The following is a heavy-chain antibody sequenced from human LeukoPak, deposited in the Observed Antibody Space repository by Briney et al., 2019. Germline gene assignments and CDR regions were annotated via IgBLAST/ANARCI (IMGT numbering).Heavy chain of an antibody. V-gene: IGHV4-59*01. CDR3: ASHGYYYDSSGETGYFQH. D-gene: IGHD3-22*01. CDR1: GGSISSYY. CDR2: IYYGGST. Sequence: SETLSLTCTVSGGSISSYYWSWIRQPPGKGLEWIGYIYYGGSTNYNPSLKSRVTISVDTSKNQFSLKLSSVTAADTAVYYCASHGYYYDSSGETGYFQHWGQGTLVTVSS. J-gene: IGHJ1*01.